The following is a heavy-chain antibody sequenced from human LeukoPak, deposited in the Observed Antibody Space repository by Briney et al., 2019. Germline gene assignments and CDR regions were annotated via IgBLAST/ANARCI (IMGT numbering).Heavy chain of an antibody. CDR2: ISYDGSNK. CDR1: GFTFSSYA. D-gene: IGHD1-14*01. V-gene: IGHV3-30-3*01. J-gene: IGHJ3*02. Sequence: GGSLRLSCAASGFTFSSYAMHWVRQAPGKGLEWVAVISYDGSNKYYADSVKGRFTISRDNSKNTLYLQMNSLRAEDTAVYYCARETFRYSDAFDIWGQGTMVTVSS. CDR3: ARETFRYSDAFDI.